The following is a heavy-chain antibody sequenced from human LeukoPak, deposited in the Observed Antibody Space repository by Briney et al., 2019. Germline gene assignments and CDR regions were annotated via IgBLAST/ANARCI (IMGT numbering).Heavy chain of an antibody. CDR2: IYYSGST. D-gene: IGHD1-14*01. V-gene: IGHV4-59*01. J-gene: IGHJ5*02. CDR3: ARGAKLTRWFDP. Sequence: SSETLSLTCTVSGGSISSYYWSWIRQPPGRGLEWIGYIYYSGSTNYNPSLKSRVTISVDTSKNQFSLKLSFVTAADTAVYYCARGAKLTRWFDPWGQGTLVTVSS. CDR1: GGSISSYY.